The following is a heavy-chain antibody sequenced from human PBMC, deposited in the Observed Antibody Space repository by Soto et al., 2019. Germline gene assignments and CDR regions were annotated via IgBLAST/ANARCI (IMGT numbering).Heavy chain of an antibody. CDR1: GGSFSGYD. Sequence: SETLSLTCAVYGGSFSGYDWSWIRQPPGKGLEWIGEINHSGSTNYNPSLKSRVTISVDTSKNQFSLKLSSVTAADTAVYYCARGLGGSAPTNFDYWGQGTLVTVSS. V-gene: IGHV4-34*01. J-gene: IGHJ4*02. D-gene: IGHD6-25*01. CDR3: ARGLGGSAPTNFDY. CDR2: INHSGST.